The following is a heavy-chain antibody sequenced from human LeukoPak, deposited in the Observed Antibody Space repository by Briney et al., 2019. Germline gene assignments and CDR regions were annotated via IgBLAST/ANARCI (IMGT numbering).Heavy chain of an antibody. D-gene: IGHD5-18*01. CDR3: ARRPVRIQIWSS. J-gene: IGHJ4*02. Sequence: SETLSLTCAVSGGSISSSSSICWTWVRQPPGKGLEWIGEIYHSGATNYNPSLKSRVTISVDTSKNQFSMKLSSVTAADTAVYYCARRPVRIQIWSSWGQGTLVTVSS. CDR2: IYHSGAT. V-gene: IGHV4-4*02. CDR1: GGSISSSSSI.